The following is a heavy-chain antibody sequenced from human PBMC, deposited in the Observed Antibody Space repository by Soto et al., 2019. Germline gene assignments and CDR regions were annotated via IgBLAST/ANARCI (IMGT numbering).Heavy chain of an antibody. V-gene: IGHV4-4*02. CDR3: ARDLEAVAAPKGWFDP. CDR2: IYHSGST. Sequence: SETLSLTCAVSSGSISSSNWWSWVRQPPGKGLEWIGEIYHSGSTNYNPSLKSRVTISVDKSKNQFSLKLSSVTAADTAVYYCARDLEAVAAPKGWFDPWGQGTLVTVSS. D-gene: IGHD6-19*01. J-gene: IGHJ5*02. CDR1: SGSISSSNW.